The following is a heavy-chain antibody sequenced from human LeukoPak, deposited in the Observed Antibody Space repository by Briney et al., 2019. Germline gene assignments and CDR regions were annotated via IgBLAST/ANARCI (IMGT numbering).Heavy chain of an antibody. CDR2: ISGSGGST. D-gene: IGHD6-19*01. J-gene: IGHJ4*02. CDR3: AKDLRGIAVAVTLIDY. CDR1: GFTFSSYA. Sequence: PGGSLRLSCAASGFTFSSYAMSWVRQAPGKGLEWVSAISGSGGSTCHADSVKGRFTISRDNSKNTLYLQMNSLRAEDTAVYYCAKDLRGIAVAVTLIDYWGQGTLVTVSS. V-gene: IGHV3-23*01.